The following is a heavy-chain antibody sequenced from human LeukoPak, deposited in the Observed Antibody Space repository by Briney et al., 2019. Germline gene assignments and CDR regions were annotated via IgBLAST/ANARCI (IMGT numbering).Heavy chain of an antibody. CDR3: ARYQSGSYPYYYYYYMDV. CDR2: IYPGDSDT. CDR1: GYRFTSYW. D-gene: IGHD1-26*01. J-gene: IGHJ6*03. V-gene: IGHV5-51*01. Sequence: PGESLKISCRGSGYRFTSYWMAWVRQMPGKGLEWMGIIYPGDSDTRYSPSFQGQVTISADKSINTAYLQWSSLKASDTAMYYCARYQSGSYPYYYYYYMDVWGKGTTVTVSS.